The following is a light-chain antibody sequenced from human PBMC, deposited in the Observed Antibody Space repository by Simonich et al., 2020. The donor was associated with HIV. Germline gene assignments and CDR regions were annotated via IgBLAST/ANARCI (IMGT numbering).Light chain of an antibody. CDR1: QSVSSY. Sequence: EIVLTQSPATLSLSPGERATLSCRARQSVSSYLAWYQQKPGQAPRLLIYDASNRATGIPARLSGSGSGTDFTLTISSLEPEDFAVYYCQQRSNWPPFGQGTKLEIK. V-gene: IGKV3-11*01. CDR3: QQRSNWPP. CDR2: DAS. J-gene: IGKJ2*01.